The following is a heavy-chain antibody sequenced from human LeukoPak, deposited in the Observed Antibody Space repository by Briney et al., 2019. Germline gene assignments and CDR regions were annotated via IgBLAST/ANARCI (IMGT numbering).Heavy chain of an antibody. CDR3: ARDPHYDSSGYRPLDAFDI. CDR2: IYYSGST. Sequence: PSETLSLTCTVSGGSISSSSYYWGWIRQPPGKGLEWIGSIYYSGSTYYNPSLKSRVTISVDTSKNQFSLKLSSVTAADTAVYYCARDPHYDSSGYRPLDAFDIWGQGTMVTVSS. V-gene: IGHV4-39*07. D-gene: IGHD3-22*01. CDR1: GGSISSSSYY. J-gene: IGHJ3*02.